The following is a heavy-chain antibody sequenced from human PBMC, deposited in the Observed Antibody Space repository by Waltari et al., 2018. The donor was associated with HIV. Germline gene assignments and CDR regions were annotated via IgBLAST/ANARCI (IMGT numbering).Heavy chain of an antibody. CDR1: GYTFTSYA. CDR3: ARRNGSGWFSCDN. D-gene: IGHD6-19*01. J-gene: IGHJ4*02. Sequence: QVQLVQSGSELKKPGASVNISCKASGYTFTSYALNWVRQAPGQGLEWMGWINTNSGNPTYAQGFTGRFVASLDTSVSTTYLQITSLKAEDTAVYYCARRNGSGWFSCDNWGQGTLVTVSS. CDR2: INTNSGNP. V-gene: IGHV7-4-1*02.